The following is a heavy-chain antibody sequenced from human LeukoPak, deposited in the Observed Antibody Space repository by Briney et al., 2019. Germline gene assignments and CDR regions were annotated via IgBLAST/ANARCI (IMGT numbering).Heavy chain of an antibody. J-gene: IGHJ4*02. D-gene: IGHD6-6*01. CDR1: GGSISSSY. CDR2: FYYSGST. Sequence: PSETLSLTCTVSGGSISSSYWSWIRQPPGKGLEWIGYFYYSGSTTSNPPLKSQVTISVATSKNHFSLKLTSLTAAAPPVFYFASNEAARPGFCDYWGQGSLVTVSS. V-gene: IGHV4-59*01. CDR3: ASNEAARPGFCDY.